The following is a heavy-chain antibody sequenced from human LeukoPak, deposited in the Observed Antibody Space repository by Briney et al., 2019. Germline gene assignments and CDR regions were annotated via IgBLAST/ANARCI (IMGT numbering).Heavy chain of an antibody. CDR1: GGSFSGYY. CDR3: AIRRYCSGGSCYSLGMDY. Sequence: KPSETLSLTCAVYGGSFSGYYWSWIRQPPGKGLGWIGEINHSGSTNYNPSLKSRVTISVDTSKNQFSLKLSSVTAADTAVYYCAIRRYCSGGSCYSLGMDYWGQGTLVTVSS. CDR2: INHSGST. J-gene: IGHJ4*02. D-gene: IGHD2-15*01. V-gene: IGHV4-34*01.